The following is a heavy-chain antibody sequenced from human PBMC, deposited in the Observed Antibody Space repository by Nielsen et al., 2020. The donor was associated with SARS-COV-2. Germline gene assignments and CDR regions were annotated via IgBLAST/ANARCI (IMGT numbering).Heavy chain of an antibody. D-gene: IGHD5-12*01. CDR1: GFTFSNYN. J-gene: IGHJ4*01. CDR3: ARDHIVANIDLDY. V-gene: IGHV3-21*05. Sequence: GESLKISCAGSGFTFSNYNMNWVRQAPGKGLEWVSFISTSSGYIHYADSVKGRFTTSRDNAKNSLYLQMKSLRVEDTAVYYCARDHIVANIDLDYWGHGTTVTVSS. CDR2: ISTSSGYI.